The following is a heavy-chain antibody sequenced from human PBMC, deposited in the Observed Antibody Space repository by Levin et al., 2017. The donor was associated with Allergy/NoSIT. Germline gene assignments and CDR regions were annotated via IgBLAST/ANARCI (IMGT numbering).Heavy chain of an antibody. CDR1: GFTFDDYA. J-gene: IGHJ6*03. CDR3: ARNSEYYYYYYMDV. Sequence: GGSLRLSCAASGFTFDDYAMHWVRQAPGKGLEWVSSISWNSGIIGYADSVKGRFTISRDNAKKSLFLQMNSLRPEDTALYYCARNSEYYYYYYMDVWGKGTTVTVSS. CDR2: ISWNSGII. V-gene: IGHV3-9*01. D-gene: IGHD1-14*01.